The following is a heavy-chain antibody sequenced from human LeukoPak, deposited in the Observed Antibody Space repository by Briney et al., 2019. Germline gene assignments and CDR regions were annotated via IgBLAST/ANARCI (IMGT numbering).Heavy chain of an antibody. CDR2: FDPEDGET. J-gene: IGHJ4*02. CDR3: ARDGGDGYNYDVY. CDR1: GYTLTELS. D-gene: IGHD5-24*01. V-gene: IGHV1-24*01. Sequence: GASVKVSCKVSGYTLTELSMHWVRQAPGKGLEWMGGFDPEDGETIYAQKFQGRVTMTEDTSTDTAYMELSRLRSDDTAVYYCARDGGDGYNYDVYWGQGTLVTVSS.